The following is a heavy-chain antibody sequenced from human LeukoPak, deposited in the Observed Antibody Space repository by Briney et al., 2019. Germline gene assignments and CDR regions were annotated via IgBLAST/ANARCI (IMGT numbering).Heavy chain of an antibody. J-gene: IGHJ4*02. CDR3: ATPSQGDYDFWSGPFDY. CDR2: IYPGDSDT. CDR1: GYRFTSYW. V-gene: IGHV5-51*01. D-gene: IGHD3-3*01. Sequence: GESLKISCKGSGYRFTSYWIDWVRQMPGKGLEWMGIIYPGDSDTRYSPSFQGQVTVSADKSISTAYLQWSSLKASDTAMYYCATPSQGDYDFWSGPFDYWGQGTLVTVSS.